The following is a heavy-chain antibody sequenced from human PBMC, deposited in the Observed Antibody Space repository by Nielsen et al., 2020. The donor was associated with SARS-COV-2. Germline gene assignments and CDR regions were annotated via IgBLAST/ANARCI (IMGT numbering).Heavy chain of an antibody. CDR1: GGSFSTYS. J-gene: IGHJ3*02. D-gene: IGHD3-3*01. V-gene: IGHV4-34*01. Sequence: SETLSLTCAVSGGSFSTYSWSWIRQPPGKGLEWIGEINHSGGTNYNPSLESRVTISVDTSKNEFSLKLSSVTAADTAVYYCARGTIFGVVPNAFDIWGQGTMVTVSS. CDR2: INHSGGT. CDR3: ARGTIFGVVPNAFDI.